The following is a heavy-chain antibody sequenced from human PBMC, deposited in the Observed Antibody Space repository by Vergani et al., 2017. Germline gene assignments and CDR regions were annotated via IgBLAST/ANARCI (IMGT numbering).Heavy chain of an antibody. V-gene: IGHV3-74*01. CDR2: INSDGSST. D-gene: IGHD2-15*01. J-gene: IGHJ3*02. CDR1: GFTFSSYW. Sequence: EVQLVESGGGLVQPGGSLRLSRAASGFTFSSYWMHWVRQAPGKGLVWVSRINSDGSSTSYADSVKGRFTISRDNAKNTLYLQMNSLRAEDTAVYYCARVPKAYYCSGGSCYSKKDAFDIWGQGTMVTVSS. CDR3: ARVPKAYYCSGGSCYSKKDAFDI.